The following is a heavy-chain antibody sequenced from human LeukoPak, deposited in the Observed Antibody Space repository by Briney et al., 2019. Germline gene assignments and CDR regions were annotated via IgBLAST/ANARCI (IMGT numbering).Heavy chain of an antibody. V-gene: IGHV3-74*01. J-gene: IGHJ6*02. CDR3: AKDRGAPDFYYYYYGMDV. Sequence: GGSLRLSCAGSGFTFNNYWMHWVRQVPGKGLEGVSRINGDGRSTSYADSVKGRFTITRDNAKYTLFLQMNNLGAEDTAVYYCAKDRGAPDFYYYYYGMDVWGQGTTVTVSS. CDR2: INGDGRST. D-gene: IGHD1-14*01. CDR1: GFTFNNYW.